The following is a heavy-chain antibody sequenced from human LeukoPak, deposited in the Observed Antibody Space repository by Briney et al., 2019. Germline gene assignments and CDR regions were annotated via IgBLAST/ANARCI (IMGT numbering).Heavy chain of an antibody. V-gene: IGHV2-70*01. J-gene: IGHJ4*02. CDR3: ARINKTYYDILTGWAFDY. CDR1: GFSLSTSGMC. D-gene: IGHD3-9*01. CDR2: IDWDDDK. Sequence: ESGPTLVKPTQTLTLTCTFSGFSLSTSGMCVSWIRQPPGKALEWLALIDWDDDKYYSTSLKTRLTISKDTSKNQVVLTMTNMDPVDTATYYCARINKTYYDILTGWAFDYWGQGTLVTVSS.